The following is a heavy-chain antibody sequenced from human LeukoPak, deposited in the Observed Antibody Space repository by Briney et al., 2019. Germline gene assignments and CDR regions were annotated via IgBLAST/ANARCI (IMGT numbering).Heavy chain of an antibody. CDR2: ISWNSGSI. CDR3: AKDPKNYYDSSGYPDY. CDR1: GFTFDDYA. Sequence: GGSLRLSCAASGFTFDDYAMHWVRQAPGKGLEWVSGISWNSGSIGYADSVKGRFTISRDNAKNSLYLQMNSLRAEDTALYYCAKDPKNYYDSSGYPDYWGQGTLVTVSS. D-gene: IGHD3-22*01. J-gene: IGHJ4*02. V-gene: IGHV3-9*01.